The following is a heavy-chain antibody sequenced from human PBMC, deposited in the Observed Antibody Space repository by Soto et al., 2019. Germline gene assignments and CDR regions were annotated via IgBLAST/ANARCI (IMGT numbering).Heavy chain of an antibody. CDR1: GGSISSGGYS. CDR2: IYHSGST. Sequence: PSETLSLTCAVSGGSISSGGYSWSWIRQPPGKGLEWIGYIYHSGSTYYNPSLKSRVTISVDRSKNQFSLKLSSVTAADTAVYYCARSPSTLWSPNQAFDYWGQGTPVTVSS. CDR3: ARSPSTLWSPNQAFDY. J-gene: IGHJ4*02. V-gene: IGHV4-30-2*01. D-gene: IGHD5-18*01.